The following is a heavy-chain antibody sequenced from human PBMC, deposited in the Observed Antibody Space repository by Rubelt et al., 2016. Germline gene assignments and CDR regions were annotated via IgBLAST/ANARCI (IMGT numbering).Heavy chain of an antibody. CDR2: FYYSGST. D-gene: IGHD2-2*02. CDR3: ARHPIVVVPAATPCDH. CDR1: GGSISSSSYY. J-gene: IGHJ4*02. V-gene: IGHV4-39*01. Sequence: QLQLQESGPGLVKPSETLSLTCTVSGGSISSSSYYWGWIRQPPGKGLEWIGSFYYSGSTYYIPSLRCVVTLSVDTSKNQFFLNLSSVSAADTAVYYCARHPIVVVPAATPCDHWGQGTLVTVSS.